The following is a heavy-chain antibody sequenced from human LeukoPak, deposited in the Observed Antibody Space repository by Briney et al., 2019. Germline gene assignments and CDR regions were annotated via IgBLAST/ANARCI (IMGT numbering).Heavy chain of an antibody. CDR3: AKDRDTAMEIDY. V-gene: IGHV3-33*06. CDR1: GFTFSNYG. Sequence: PGRSLRLSCAASGFTFSNYGMHWVRQAPGKGLDWVAVIWYDGSNKYYVDSVKGRFTISRDNSKNTLYLQMNSLRAEDTALYYCAKDRDTAMEIDYWGQGTLVTVSS. CDR2: IWYDGSNK. J-gene: IGHJ4*02. D-gene: IGHD5-18*01.